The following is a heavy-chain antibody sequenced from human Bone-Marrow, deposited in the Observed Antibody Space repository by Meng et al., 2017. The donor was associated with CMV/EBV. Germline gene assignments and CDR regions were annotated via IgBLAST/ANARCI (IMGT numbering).Heavy chain of an antibody. CDR2: IYYSGST. V-gene: IGHV4-59*01. CDR3: ARETSSGYTNWFDP. D-gene: IGHD3-22*01. Sequence: GSLRLSCTVSGGSISSYYWSWIRQPPGKGLEWIGYIYYSGSTNYNPSLKSRVTIAVDTSKNQFSLTLSSVTAADTAVYYCARETSSGYTNWFDPWGQGTLVTFSS. CDR1: GGSISSYY. J-gene: IGHJ5*02.